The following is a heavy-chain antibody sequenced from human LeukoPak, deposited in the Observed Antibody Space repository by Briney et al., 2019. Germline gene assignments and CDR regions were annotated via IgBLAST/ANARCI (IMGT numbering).Heavy chain of an antibody. CDR1: GCTFSSYW. Sequence: GGSLRLSCAASGCTFSSYWMSWVRQAPGKGLEWVANIKQDGSEKYYVDSVKGRFTISRDNAKNSLYLQMNSLRAEDTAVYYCARVASGVADRYYYYYYMDVWGKGTTGTVSS. J-gene: IGHJ6*03. V-gene: IGHV3-7*01. D-gene: IGHD6-6*01. CDR2: IKQDGSEK. CDR3: ARVASGVADRYYYYYYMDV.